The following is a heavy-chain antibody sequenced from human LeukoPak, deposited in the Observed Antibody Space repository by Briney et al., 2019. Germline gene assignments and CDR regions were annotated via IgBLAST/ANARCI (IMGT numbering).Heavy chain of an antibody. CDR3: ARISMISIYYYYYMDV. CDR1: GFTVSSNY. Sequence: PGGSLRLSSAASGFTVSSNYMSWVPQAPGKGLEWGSVIYSGGSTYYADSVKGRFTISRDNSKNTLYLQMNSLRAEDTAVYYCARISMISIYYYYYMDVWGKGTTVTVSS. J-gene: IGHJ6*03. D-gene: IGHD3/OR15-3a*01. V-gene: IGHV3-53*01. CDR2: IYSGGST.